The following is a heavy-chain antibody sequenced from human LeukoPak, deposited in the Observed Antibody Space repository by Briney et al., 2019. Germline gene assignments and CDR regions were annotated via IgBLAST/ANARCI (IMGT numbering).Heavy chain of an antibody. CDR1: GGSISSSSYY. J-gene: IGHJ5*02. CDR2: IYYSGST. CDR3: ARHVGYYGSGSSPTNWFDP. Sequence: SETLSLTCTVSGGSISSSSYYWGWIRQPPGKGLEWIGSIYYSGSTYYNPSLKSRVTISVDTSKNQFSLKLSSVTAADTAVYYCARHVGYYGSGSSPTNWFDPWGQGTLVTVSS. D-gene: IGHD3-10*01. V-gene: IGHV4-39*01.